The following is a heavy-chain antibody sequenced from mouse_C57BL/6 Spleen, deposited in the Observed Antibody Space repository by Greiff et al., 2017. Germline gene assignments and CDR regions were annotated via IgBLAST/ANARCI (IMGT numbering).Heavy chain of an antibody. CDR1: GYSFTGYY. J-gene: IGHJ1*03. CDR3: ARYSNGWYFDV. V-gene: IGHV1-42*01. D-gene: IGHD2-5*01. Sequence: EVQLQQSGPELVKPGASVKISCKASGYSFTGYYMNWVKQSPEKSLEWIGEINPSTGGTTYNQKFKAKATLTVDKSSSTAYMQLKSLTSEDSAVYYCARYSNGWYFDVWGTGTTVTVSS. CDR2: INPSTGGT.